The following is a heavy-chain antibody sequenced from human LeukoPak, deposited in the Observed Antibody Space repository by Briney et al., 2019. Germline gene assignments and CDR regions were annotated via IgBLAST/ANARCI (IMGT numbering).Heavy chain of an antibody. CDR1: GYTFTGYY. CDR3: ARVGVRAAKSEDSL. D-gene: IGHD6-25*01. Sequence: ASVKVSCKASGYTFTGYYMHWVRQAPGQGLEWMGWINPNSGGTNYAQKFQGRVTMTRDTSISTAYMELSRLRSDDTAVYYCARVGVRAAKSEDSLWGQGTLVTVSS. V-gene: IGHV1-2*02. CDR2: INPNSGGT. J-gene: IGHJ4*02.